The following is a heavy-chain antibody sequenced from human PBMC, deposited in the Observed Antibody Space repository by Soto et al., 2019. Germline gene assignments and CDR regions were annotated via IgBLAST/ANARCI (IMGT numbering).Heavy chain of an antibody. CDR1: GGSISSSSYY. CDR3: ARHEVAVAGIDWFDP. J-gene: IGHJ5*02. Sequence: SETLSLTCTVSGGSISSSSYYWGWIRQPPGKGLEWIGSIYYSGSTYYNPSLKSRVTISVDTSKNQFSLKLSSVTAADTAVYYCARHEVAVAGIDWFDPWGQGTLVTVSS. D-gene: IGHD6-19*01. V-gene: IGHV4-39*01. CDR2: IYYSGST.